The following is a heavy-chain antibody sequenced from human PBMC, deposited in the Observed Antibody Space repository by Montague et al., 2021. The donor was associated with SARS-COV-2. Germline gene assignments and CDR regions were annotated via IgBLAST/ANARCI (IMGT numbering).Heavy chain of an antibody. D-gene: IGHD6-13*01. CDR1: GGSISSSSYY. Sequence: SETRSLTCTVSGGSISSSSYYWGWIRQPPGKGLRWIGSIYYSGSTYYNPSLKSRVTISVDTSKNQFSLKLSSVTAADTAVYYCARDQWQQLAPGVYYYGMDVWGQGATVTVSS. V-gene: IGHV4-39*07. J-gene: IGHJ6*02. CDR3: ARDQWQQLAPGVYYYGMDV. CDR2: IYYSGST.